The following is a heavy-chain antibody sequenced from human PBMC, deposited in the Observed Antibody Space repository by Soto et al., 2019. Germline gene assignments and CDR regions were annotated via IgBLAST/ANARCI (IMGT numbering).Heavy chain of an antibody. Sequence: EVQLVESGGGLIQPGGSLRLSCAASGFTVSSNYMSWVRQAPGKGLEWVSVIYSGGSTYYADSVKGRFTISRDNSKNTLYLQMNSLRAEDRDVYYCARERTARAPWNWYFDLWGRGTLVTVSS. CDR3: ARERTARAPWNWYFDL. V-gene: IGHV3-53*01. D-gene: IGHD1-1*01. CDR1: GFTVSSNY. J-gene: IGHJ2*01. CDR2: IYSGGST.